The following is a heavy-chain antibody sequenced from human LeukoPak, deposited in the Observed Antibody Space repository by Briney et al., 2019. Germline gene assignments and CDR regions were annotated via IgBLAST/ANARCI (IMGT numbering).Heavy chain of an antibody. Sequence: ASETLSLTCTVSGGSISSSSYYWGWIRQPPGKGLEWIGSIYYSGSTYYNPSLKSRVTISVDTSKNQFSLKLSSVTAADTAVYYCARSSGRWTTVTEVAFDIWGQGTMVTVSS. D-gene: IGHD4-17*01. V-gene: IGHV4-39*01. CDR2: IYYSGST. CDR1: GGSISSSSYY. J-gene: IGHJ3*02. CDR3: ARSSGRWTTVTEVAFDI.